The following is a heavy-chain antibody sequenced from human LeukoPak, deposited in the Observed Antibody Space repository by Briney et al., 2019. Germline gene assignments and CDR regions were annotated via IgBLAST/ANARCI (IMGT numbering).Heavy chain of an antibody. Sequence: PSETLSLTCAVYGGSFSGYYWSWTRQPPGKGLEWIGEINHSGSTNYNPSLKSRVTISVDTSKNQFSLKLSSVTAADTAVYYCARGHIAMEQGVIDYWGQGTLVTVSS. V-gene: IGHV4-34*01. CDR1: GGSFSGYY. J-gene: IGHJ4*02. CDR3: ARGHIAMEQGVIDY. CDR2: INHSGST. D-gene: IGHD5-18*01.